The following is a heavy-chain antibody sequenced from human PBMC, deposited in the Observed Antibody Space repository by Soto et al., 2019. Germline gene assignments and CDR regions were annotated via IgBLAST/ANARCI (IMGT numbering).Heavy chain of an antibody. CDR3: ARGVDYASILDYYYGMDV. CDR2: IYYSGST. CDR1: GGSISSGGYY. Sequence: SETLSLTCTVSGGSISSGGYYWSWIRQHPGKGLEWIGYIYYSGSTYYNPSLKSRATISVDTSKNQFSLKLSSVTAADTAVYYCARGVDYASILDYYYGMDVWGQGTTVTVSS. V-gene: IGHV4-31*03. D-gene: IGHD4-17*01. J-gene: IGHJ6*02.